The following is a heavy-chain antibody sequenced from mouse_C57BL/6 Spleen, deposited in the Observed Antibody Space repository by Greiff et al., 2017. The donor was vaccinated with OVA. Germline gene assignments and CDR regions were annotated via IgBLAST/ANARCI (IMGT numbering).Heavy chain of an antibody. CDR3: ARGGLQLGRGYFDV. V-gene: IGHV1-59*01. Sequence: QVQLQQPGAELVRPGTSVKLSCKASGYTFTSYWMHWVKQRPGQGLEWIGVIDPSDSYTNYNQKFKGKATLTVDTSSSTAYMQLSSLTSEDSAVYYWARGGLQLGRGYFDVWGTGTTVTVSS. CDR2: IDPSDSYT. D-gene: IGHD4-1*02. CDR1: GYTFTSYW. J-gene: IGHJ1*03.